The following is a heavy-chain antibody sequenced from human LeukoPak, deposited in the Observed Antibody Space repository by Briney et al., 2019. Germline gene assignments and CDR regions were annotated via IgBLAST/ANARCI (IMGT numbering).Heavy chain of an antibody. J-gene: IGHJ4*02. V-gene: IGHV3-23*01. Sequence: PGGSLRLSCTASGFISSSYDMNWVRQTPGKGLEWVSAISDSGSTYYGDSVKGRFTISRDNSKNTLYLQMDSLRAEDTAVYYCAKDRNVEYCSVTSCLGPTSDSGQVTLVTVSS. CDR1: GFISSSYD. D-gene: IGHD2-2*01. CDR3: AKDRNVEYCSVTSCLGPTSD. CDR2: ISDSGST.